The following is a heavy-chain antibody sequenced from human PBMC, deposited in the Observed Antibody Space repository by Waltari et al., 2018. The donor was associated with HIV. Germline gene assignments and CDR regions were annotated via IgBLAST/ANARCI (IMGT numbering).Heavy chain of an antibody. V-gene: IGHV3-9*01. CDR1: GITFDDVA. J-gene: IGHJ6*02. D-gene: IGHD3-3*01. Sequence: EVQLVESGGGSVQPGRSLRLSCTASGITFDDVAMHWVRQPPGKGLEWDSGISWNSGDIAYADSVKGRFTISRDNTKNSLFLQMNSVRVEDTALYYCVKDGASTIFGVLNGMDVWGQGTTVTVSS. CDR2: ISWNSGDI. CDR3: VKDGASTIFGVLNGMDV.